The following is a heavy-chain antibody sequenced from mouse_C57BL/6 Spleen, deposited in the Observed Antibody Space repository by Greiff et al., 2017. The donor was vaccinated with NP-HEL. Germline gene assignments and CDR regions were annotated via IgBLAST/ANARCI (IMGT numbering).Heavy chain of an antibody. V-gene: IGHV1-85*01. D-gene: IGHD2-1*01. Sequence: QVQLKESGPELVKPGASVKLSCKASGYTFTSYDINWVKQRPGQGLEWIGWIYPRDGSTKYNEKFKGKATLTVDTSSSTAYMELHSLTSEDSAVYFCAREGIYYGNYEFAYWGQGTLVTVSA. CDR3: AREGIYYGNYEFAY. J-gene: IGHJ3*01. CDR2: IYPRDGST. CDR1: GYTFTSYD.